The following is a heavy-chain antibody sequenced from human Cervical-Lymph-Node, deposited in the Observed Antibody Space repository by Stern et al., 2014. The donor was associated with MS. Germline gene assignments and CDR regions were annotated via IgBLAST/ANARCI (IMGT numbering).Heavy chain of an antibody. CDR3: TRDQGDYGSGREYSWFDP. V-gene: IGHV1-69*06. CDR2: ISPVFGTV. Sequence: VQLVESGAEVKKPGSSVKVSCKGSGYTFSSYAIRWVRQAPGKGLEWMGGISPVFGTVQDAPKFQGRVTITADRSTKTASLELGPLTSEDTAVYYCTRDQGDYGSGREYSWFDPWGQGSLVIVSS. J-gene: IGHJ5*02. CDR1: GYTFSSYA. D-gene: IGHD3-10*01.